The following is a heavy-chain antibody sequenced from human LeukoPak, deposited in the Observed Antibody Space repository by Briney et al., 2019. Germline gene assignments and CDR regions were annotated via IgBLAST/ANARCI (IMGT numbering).Heavy chain of an antibody. CDR3: AKDSRQLSGTLFFYYYGLDV. V-gene: IGHV3-30*18. CDR1: GFTVSSNY. J-gene: IGHJ6*02. Sequence: QPGGSLRLSCAASGFTVSSNYMSWVRQAPGKGLEWVAIVSYEGSKVYYGDSVRGRFTVSRDNSKNTLHLDMNNLRAEDTAVYYCAKDSRQLSGTLFFYYYGLDVWGQGTTVTVSS. CDR2: VSYEGSKV. D-gene: IGHD3-10*01.